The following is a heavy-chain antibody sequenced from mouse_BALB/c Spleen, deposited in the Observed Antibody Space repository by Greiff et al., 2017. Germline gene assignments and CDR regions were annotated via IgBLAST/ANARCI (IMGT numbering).Heavy chain of an antibody. CDR2: IDPETGGT. Sequence: QVQLQQSGAELVRPGASVTLSCKASGYTFTDYEMHWVKQTPVHGLEWIGAIDPETGGTAYNQKFKGKATLTADKSSSTAYMELRSLTSEDSAVYYCTRWGTTAVEYYAMDYWGQGTSVTVSS. CDR3: TRWGTTAVEYYAMDY. J-gene: IGHJ4*01. D-gene: IGHD1-1*01. CDR1: GYTFTDYE. V-gene: IGHV1-15*01.